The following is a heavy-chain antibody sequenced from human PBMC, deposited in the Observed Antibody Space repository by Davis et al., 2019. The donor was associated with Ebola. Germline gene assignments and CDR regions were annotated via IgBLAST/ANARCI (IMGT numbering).Heavy chain of an antibody. CDR1: GASVSSSNS. Sequence: PSETLSLPCTVSGASVSSSNSWGWVRQPPGKGLEWIVGVFSTGNSYYNPSLKSRVTISLETSTSQFSLRLSSVTAADTGVYYCAGLSPLGTTIDYCGQGTLVTVSS. V-gene: IGHV4-39*01. D-gene: IGHD1-7*01. CDR2: VFSTGNS. CDR3: AGLSPLGTTIDY. J-gene: IGHJ4*02.